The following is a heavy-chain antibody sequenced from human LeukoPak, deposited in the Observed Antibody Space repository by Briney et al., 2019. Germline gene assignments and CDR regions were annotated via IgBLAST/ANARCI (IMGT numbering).Heavy chain of an antibody. V-gene: IGHV3-20*04. Sequence: PGGSLRLSCAASGFTFDDYGMSWVRQAPGKGLEWVSGINWNGGSTGYADSVKGRFTISRDNAKNSLYLQMNSLRAEDTALYYCARARLMVYAIGPDYWGQGTLVTVSS. CDR3: ARARLMVYAIGPDY. CDR2: INWNGGST. J-gene: IGHJ4*02. CDR1: GFTFDDYG. D-gene: IGHD2-8*01.